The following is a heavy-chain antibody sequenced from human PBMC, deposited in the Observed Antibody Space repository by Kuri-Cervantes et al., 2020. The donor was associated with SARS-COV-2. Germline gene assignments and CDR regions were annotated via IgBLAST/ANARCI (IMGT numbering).Heavy chain of an antibody. D-gene: IGHD3-22*01. J-gene: IGHJ5*02. CDR1: GFTFSSYW. CDR2: INSDGSST. Sequence: GESLKISCAASGFTFSSYWMHWVRQAPGKGLVWVSRINSDGSSTSYADSVKGRFTISRDDAKSTLYLQMNSLRAEDTAVYYCAKDYYGNWFDPWGQGTLVTVSS. CDR3: AKDYYGNWFDP. V-gene: IGHV3-74*01.